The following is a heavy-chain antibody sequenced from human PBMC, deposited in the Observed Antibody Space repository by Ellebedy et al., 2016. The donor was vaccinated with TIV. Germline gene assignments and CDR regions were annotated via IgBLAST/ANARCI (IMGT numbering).Heavy chain of an antibody. CDR1: GYIFNGYF. CDR3: ARNWRDVWKSYRYTDAFDI. Sequence: ASVKVSCKASGYIFNGYFIHWVRQAPGQGLEWMGWINPNTGDTSYAQSFQGRVTMTRDTYMSTAYMELNTLTSDDTVLYYCARNWRDVWKSYRYTDAFDIWGQGTMVTVSS. V-gene: IGHV1-2*02. D-gene: IGHD3-16*02. CDR2: INPNTGDT. J-gene: IGHJ3*02.